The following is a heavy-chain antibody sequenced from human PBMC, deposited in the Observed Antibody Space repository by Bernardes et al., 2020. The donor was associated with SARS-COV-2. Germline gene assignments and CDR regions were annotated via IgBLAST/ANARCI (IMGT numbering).Heavy chain of an antibody. J-gene: IGHJ4*02. Sequence: SETLSLTCTVSGGSISSSSYYWGWIRQPPGKGLEWIGSIYYSGSTYYNPSLKSRVTISVETSKNQFSLKLSSVTAPDTAVYYCESQQWLRCPFDYWGQAPLVTVAA. CDR3: ESQQWLRCPFDY. D-gene: IGHD6-19*01. V-gene: IGHV4-39*01. CDR2: IYYSGST. CDR1: GGSISSSSYY.